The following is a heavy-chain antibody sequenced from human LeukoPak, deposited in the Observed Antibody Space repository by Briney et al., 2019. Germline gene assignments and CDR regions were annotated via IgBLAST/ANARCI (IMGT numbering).Heavy chain of an antibody. V-gene: IGHV4-39*01. Sequence: SETLSLTCTVSGGSISSSNYYWGWIRQPPGKGLEWIGSIYYSGSTYYNPSLKSRVTISVDTSKNQFSLKLSSVTAADTAVYYCARPGRGSSGYYYAFDYWGQGTLVTVSS. J-gene: IGHJ4*02. CDR2: IYYSGST. CDR1: GGSISSSNYY. D-gene: IGHD3-22*01. CDR3: ARPGRGSSGYYYAFDY.